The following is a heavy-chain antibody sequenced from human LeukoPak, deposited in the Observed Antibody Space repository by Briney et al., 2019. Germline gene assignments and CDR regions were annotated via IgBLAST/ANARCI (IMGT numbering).Heavy chain of an antibody. CDR2: INHSGST. CDR1: GGSFSGYY. V-gene: IGHV4-34*01. J-gene: IGHJ6*02. CDR3: ARATCSSTSCYLSAPYYYYGMDV. Sequence: PSETLSLTCAVYGGSFSGYYWSWIRQPPGKGLEWIGEINHSGSTNYNPSLKGRVTISVDTSKNQFSLKLSSVTAADTAVYYCARATCSSTSCYLSAPYYYYGMDVWGQGTTVTVSS. D-gene: IGHD2-2*01.